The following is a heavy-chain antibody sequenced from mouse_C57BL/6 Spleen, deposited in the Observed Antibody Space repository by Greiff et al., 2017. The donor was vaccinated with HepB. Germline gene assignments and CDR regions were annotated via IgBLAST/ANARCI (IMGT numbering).Heavy chain of an antibody. D-gene: IGHD1-1*01. CDR1: GYSFTSYY. J-gene: IGHJ2*01. Sequence: QVQLQQSGPELVKPGASVKISCKASGYSFTSYYIHWVKQRPGQGLEWIGWIYPGSGNTKYNEKFKGKATLTADTSSSTAYMQLSSLTSEDSAVYYCARRYYGSSYLYYFDYWGQGTTLTVSS. CDR2: IYPGSGNT. CDR3: ARRYYGSSYLYYFDY. V-gene: IGHV1-66*01.